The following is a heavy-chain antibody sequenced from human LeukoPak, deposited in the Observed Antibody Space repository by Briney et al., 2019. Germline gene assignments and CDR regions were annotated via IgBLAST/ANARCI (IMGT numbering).Heavy chain of an antibody. V-gene: IGHV4-34*01. CDR3: ARSSPLKKKPRWLQLPLDY. Sequence: SETLSLTCAVYGGSFSGYYWSWIRQPPGKGLEWIGEINHSGSTNYNPSLKSRVTISVDTSKNQFSLKLSSVTAADTAVYYCARSSPLKKKPRWLQLPLDYWGHGTLVTVYS. J-gene: IGHJ4*01. CDR2: INHSGST. D-gene: IGHD5-24*01. CDR1: GGSFSGYY.